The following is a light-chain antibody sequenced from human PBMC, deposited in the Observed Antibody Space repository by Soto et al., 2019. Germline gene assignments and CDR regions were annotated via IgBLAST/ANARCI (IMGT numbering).Light chain of an antibody. J-gene: IGLJ1*01. CDR1: SSNIGAGYD. CDR2: GNS. V-gene: IGLV1-40*01. Sequence: QSALTQPPSVSGAPGQRVTISCTGSSSNIGAGYDVHWYQQLPGTAPKLLIYGNSNRPSGVPDRFSDSKSGTSASLAITGLQAEDEADYYCQSYDSSLSGFYVFGTGTKLTVL. CDR3: QSYDSSLSGFYV.